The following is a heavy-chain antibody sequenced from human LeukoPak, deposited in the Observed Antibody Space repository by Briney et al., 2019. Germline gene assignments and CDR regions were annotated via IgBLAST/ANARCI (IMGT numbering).Heavy chain of an antibody. J-gene: IGHJ4*02. V-gene: IGHV3-11*01. CDR1: GFTFSDYY. CDR2: ISSSGSTI. D-gene: IGHD3-3*01. CDR3: ATYYDFWSGYPGGYYFDY. Sequence: SGGSLRLSCAASGFTFSDYYMSWIRQAPGKGLEWVSYISSSGSTIYYADSVKGRFTISRDSAKNSLYLQMNSLRAEDTAVYYCATYYDFWSGYPGGYYFDYWGQGTLVTVSS.